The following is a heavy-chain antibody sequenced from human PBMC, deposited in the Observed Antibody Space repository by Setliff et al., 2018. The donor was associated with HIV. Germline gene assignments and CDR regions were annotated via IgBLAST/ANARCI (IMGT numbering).Heavy chain of an antibody. CDR2: IYHSGST. CDR3: ARGKGRWLQFKGVFAFDI. V-gene: IGHV4-61*01. D-gene: IGHD5-12*01. CDR1: GSSISSTYY. Sequence: SETLSLTCAVSGSSISSTYYWSWIRQPPGKELEWIGYIYHSGSTNYNPSLKSRVTISADTSKNQFSLRLNSVTAADTAVYYCARGKGRWLQFKGVFAFDIWGQGTMVTVSS. J-gene: IGHJ3*02.